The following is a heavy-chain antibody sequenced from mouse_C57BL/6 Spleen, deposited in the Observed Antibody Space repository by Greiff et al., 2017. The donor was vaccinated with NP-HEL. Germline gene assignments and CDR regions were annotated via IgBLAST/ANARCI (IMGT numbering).Heavy chain of an antibody. J-gene: IGHJ2*01. CDR2: ISDGGSYT. CDR1: GFTFSSYA. D-gene: IGHD3-2*02. V-gene: IGHV5-4*01. CDR3: AREETAQATYYFDY. Sequence: EVKLEESGGGLVKPGGSLKLSCAASGFTFSSYAMSWVRQTPEKRLEWVATISDGGSYTYYPDNVKGRFTISRDNAKNNLYLQMSHLKSEDTAMYYCAREETAQATYYFDYWGQGTTLTVSS.